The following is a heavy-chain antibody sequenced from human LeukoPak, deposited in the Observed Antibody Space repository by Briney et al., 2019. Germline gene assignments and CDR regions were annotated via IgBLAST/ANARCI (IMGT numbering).Heavy chain of an antibody. CDR3: ARNAKTEDIVVVPAAIAGYYYYYMDV. CDR2: IYYSGST. CDR1: GGSISSYY. V-gene: IGHV4-59*01. Sequence: PSETLSLTCTVSGGSISSYYWSWIRQPPGEGLEWVGYIYYSGSTNYNPSLKSRVTISVDTSKNQFSLKLSSVTAADTAVYYCARNAKTEDIVVVPAAIAGYYYYYMDVWGKGTTVTVSS. J-gene: IGHJ6*03. D-gene: IGHD2-2*02.